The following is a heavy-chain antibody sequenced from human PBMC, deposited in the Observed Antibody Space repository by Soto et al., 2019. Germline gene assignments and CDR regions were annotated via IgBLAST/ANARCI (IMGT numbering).Heavy chain of an antibody. CDR2: ISAYNGNT. Sequence: ASVKVSCKASGYTFTSYGISWVRQAPGQGLEWTGWISAYNGNTNYAQKLQGRVTMTTDTSTSTAYMELRSLRSDDTAVYYCARGRYCSGGSCYYYGMDVWGQGTTVTVSS. CDR1: GYTFTSYG. V-gene: IGHV1-18*04. J-gene: IGHJ6*02. CDR3: ARGRYCSGGSCYYYGMDV. D-gene: IGHD2-15*01.